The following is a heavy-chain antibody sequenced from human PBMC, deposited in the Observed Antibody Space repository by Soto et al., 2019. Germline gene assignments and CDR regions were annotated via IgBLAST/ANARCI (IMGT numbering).Heavy chain of an antibody. CDR2: INAGNGNT. V-gene: IGHV1-3*01. Sequence: GASVKVSCKASGYTFTSYAMHWVRQAPGQRLEWMGWINAGNGNTKYSQKFQGRVTITRDTSASTAYMELSSLRSEDTAVYYCARDLSPPSIAALPFDIWGQGTMVTVS. CDR3: ARDLSPPSIAALPFDI. CDR1: GYTFTSYA. D-gene: IGHD6-6*01. J-gene: IGHJ3*02.